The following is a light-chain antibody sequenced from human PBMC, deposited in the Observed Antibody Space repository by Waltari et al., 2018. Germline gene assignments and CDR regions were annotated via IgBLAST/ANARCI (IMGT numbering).Light chain of an antibody. CDR2: DAS. CDR1: QSVGTY. J-gene: IGKJ2*01. Sequence: EIVLTQSPATPSLSPGETPTLSCRASQSVGTYLAWYQQRPGQAPRLLIYDASNRATGIPARFRGSGSGTDFTLTISSLEPEDFAVYYCQQRSNWTPHTFGQGARLEIK. V-gene: IGKV3-11*01. CDR3: QQRSNWTPHT.